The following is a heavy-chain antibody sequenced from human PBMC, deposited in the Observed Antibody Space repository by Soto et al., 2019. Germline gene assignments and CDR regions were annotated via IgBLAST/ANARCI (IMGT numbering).Heavy chain of an antibody. D-gene: IGHD2-15*01. Sequence: GGSLRLSCAASGFTVSSNYMSWVRQAPGKGLEWVSVIYSGGSTYYADSVKGRFTISRDNSKNTLYLQMNSLRAEDTAVYYCARDTPTTVFTNAFDIWGQGTMVTVSS. CDR3: ARDTPTTVFTNAFDI. CDR1: GFTVSSNY. V-gene: IGHV3-66*01. CDR2: IYSGGST. J-gene: IGHJ3*02.